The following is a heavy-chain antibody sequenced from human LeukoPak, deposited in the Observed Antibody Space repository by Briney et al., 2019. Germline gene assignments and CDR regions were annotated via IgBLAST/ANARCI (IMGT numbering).Heavy chain of an antibody. D-gene: IGHD2-15*01. CDR1: GGYFRGYY. CDR2: THHRGST. CDR3: ARQSPLDCSGGSCYPSPFRYYYGMDV. Sequence: SENLSLNRAVFGGYFRGYYWSWIRKRPGTGPERLRETHHRGSTNHNPSLKSRVTISVDTSKNQFSLKLSSVTAADTAVYYCARQSPLDCSGGSCYPSPFRYYYGMDVWGKGTTVTVSS. V-gene: IGHV4-34*01. J-gene: IGHJ6*04.